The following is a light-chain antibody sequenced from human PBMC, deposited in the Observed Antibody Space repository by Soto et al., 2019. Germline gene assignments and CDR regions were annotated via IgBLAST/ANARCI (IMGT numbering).Light chain of an antibody. CDR2: AAS. CDR3: QQSYTTPLFP. V-gene: IGKV1-39*01. CDR1: QSIGTY. J-gene: IGKJ3*01. Sequence: DIQMTQSPSSLAASVGDRVTITCRASQSIGTYLNWYQRKPGKAPNLLIYAASTLQSGVPSRFSGSGSGTDFTLTISSLQPEDSATYFCQQSYTTPLFPFGPGTKVDIK.